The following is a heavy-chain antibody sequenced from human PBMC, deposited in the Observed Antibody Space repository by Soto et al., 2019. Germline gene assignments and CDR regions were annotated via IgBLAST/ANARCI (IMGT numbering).Heavy chain of an antibody. J-gene: IGHJ4*02. D-gene: IGHD3-10*02. CDR1: GFIFSDYG. V-gene: IGHV3-33*04. CDR2: IWSDGSKE. CDR3: ARVNGKMFPVPPDV. Sequence: GGSLRLSGEASGFIFSDYGLHWVRQPPGKGREWVAVIWSDGSKEFYGASAKGRFFISRDNSRNTLYLQMTELKVDDSAMYYCARVNGKMFPVPPDVWGQGTLVTVPQ.